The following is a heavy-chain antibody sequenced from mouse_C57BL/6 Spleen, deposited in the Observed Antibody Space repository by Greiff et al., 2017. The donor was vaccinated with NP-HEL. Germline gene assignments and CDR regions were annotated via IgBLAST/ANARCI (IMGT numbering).Heavy chain of an antibody. V-gene: IGHV1-55*01. CDR2: IYPGSGST. CDR3: ARSGGLGPAWFAY. CDR1: GYTFTSYW. D-gene: IGHD4-1*01. J-gene: IGHJ3*01. Sequence: VQLQQSGAELVKPGASVKMSCKASGYTFTSYWITWVKQRPGQGLEWIGDIYPGSGSTNYNEKFKSKATLTVDTSSSTAYMQLSSLTSEDSAVYYCARSGGLGPAWFAYWGQGTLVTVSA.